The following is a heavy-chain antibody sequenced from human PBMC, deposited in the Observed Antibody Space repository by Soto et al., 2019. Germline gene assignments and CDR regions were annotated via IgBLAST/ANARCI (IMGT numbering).Heavy chain of an antibody. CDR3: ARQEGGGDYREYFQH. CDR1: GGSISSSTYY. J-gene: IGHJ1*01. D-gene: IGHD1-26*01. Sequence: QLQLQESGPGLVKPSETLSLTCTVSGGSISSSTYYWGWIRQPPGKGLEWIGSIYYSGSTYYNPSRRGRVTISGDASKHQVSLKLSSVTAADTAVYYCARQEGGGDYREYFQHWGQGTLVTVSS. CDR2: IYYSGST. V-gene: IGHV4-39*01.